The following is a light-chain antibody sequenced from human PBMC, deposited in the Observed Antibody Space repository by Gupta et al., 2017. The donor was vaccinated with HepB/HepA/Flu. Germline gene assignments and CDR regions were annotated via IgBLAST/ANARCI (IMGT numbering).Light chain of an antibody. CDR3: SSYTTSSTRV. Sequence: QSALTQPASVSGSPGQSITISCTGTSSDVGANNYVSWYQQHPGKAPKVIIYDVTNRPAGVSSRFSGSKSGNTASLTITGLQAEDEADYYCSSYTTSSTRVFGTGTKVTVL. CDR1: SSDVGANNY. CDR2: DVT. V-gene: IGLV2-14*03. J-gene: IGLJ1*01.